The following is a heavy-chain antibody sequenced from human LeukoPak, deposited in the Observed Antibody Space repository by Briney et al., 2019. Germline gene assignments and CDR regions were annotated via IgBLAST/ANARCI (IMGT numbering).Heavy chain of an antibody. V-gene: IGHV3-53*05. Sequence: ETLSLTCAVYGGSFSGYYMSWVRQAPGKGLEWVSVIYSGGSTYYADSVKGRFTISRDNSKNTLYLQMNSLRAEDTAVYYCARDDYYGSGYYYGMDVWGQGTTVTVSS. D-gene: IGHD3-10*01. CDR3: ARDDYYGSGYYYGMDV. CDR1: GGSFSGYY. J-gene: IGHJ6*02. CDR2: IYSGGST.